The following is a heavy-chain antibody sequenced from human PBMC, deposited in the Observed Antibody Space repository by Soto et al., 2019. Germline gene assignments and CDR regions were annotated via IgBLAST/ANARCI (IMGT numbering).Heavy chain of an antibody. D-gene: IGHD4-17*01. V-gene: IGHV1-2*04. CDR2: INPKSGGT. CDR3: ASGESTDCSYGVSLFFDLPVSDV. CDR1: GSSITDHH. Sequence: ASENLSWKASGSSITDHHIHLVRQPPGQGLEWLGRINPKSGGTSTAQKFQGWVTMTTDTSISTASMELTRLTSDDTAIYYCASGESTDCSYGVSLFFDLPVSDV. J-gene: IGHJ6*01.